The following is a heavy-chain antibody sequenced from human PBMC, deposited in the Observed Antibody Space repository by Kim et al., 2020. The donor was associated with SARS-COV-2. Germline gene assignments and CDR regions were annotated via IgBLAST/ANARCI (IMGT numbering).Heavy chain of an antibody. CDR3: ARPLDSSSPTRY. J-gene: IGHJ4*02. Sequence: NYSPSFQGHVTISADKSISTAYLQWSSLKASDTAMYYCARPLDSSSPTRYWGQGTLVTVSS. V-gene: IGHV5-10-1*01. D-gene: IGHD6-13*01.